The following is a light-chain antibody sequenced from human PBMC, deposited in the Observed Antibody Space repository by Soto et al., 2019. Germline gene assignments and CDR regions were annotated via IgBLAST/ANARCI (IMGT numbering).Light chain of an antibody. CDR1: QSVSSDY. V-gene: IGKV3-20*01. CDR3: HQYGGSPPVT. Sequence: EIVLTQSPGTLSLSPGERATLSCRASQSVSSDYLAWYQQKLGQAPRLLIYGTSSRATGIPDRFSGSGSGTDFTLTISRLEPEDFAGYYCHQYGGSPPVTFGQGTKLEI. J-gene: IGKJ2*01. CDR2: GTS.